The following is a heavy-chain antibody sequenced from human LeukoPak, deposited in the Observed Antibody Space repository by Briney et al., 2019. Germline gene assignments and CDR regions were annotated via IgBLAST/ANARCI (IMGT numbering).Heavy chain of an antibody. Sequence: ASVKVSCKASGYTFTSYGISWVRQAPGQGLEWMGWISAYNGNTNYAQKLQGRVTMTTDTSTSTAYMELRSLRSEDTAVYYCARGVRYFDWLLEGYYYYMDVWGKGTTVTVSS. CDR2: ISAYNGNT. CDR1: GYTFTSYG. J-gene: IGHJ6*03. V-gene: IGHV1-18*01. D-gene: IGHD3-9*01. CDR3: ARGVRYFDWLLEGYYYYMDV.